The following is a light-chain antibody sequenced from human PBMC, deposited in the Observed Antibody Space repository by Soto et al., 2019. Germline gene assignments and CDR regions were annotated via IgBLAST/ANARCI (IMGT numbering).Light chain of an antibody. V-gene: IGLV2-14*01. J-gene: IGLJ1*01. CDR1: SSDVGGYNY. CDR3: SSYTSSSIDHV. Sequence: QSALTQPASVSGSPGQSITISCTGTSSDVGGYNYVSWYQQHPGKAPKLMIYEVSNRPSGVSNRFSGSKSGNTASLTISGLQAEDYADYYCSSYTSSSIDHVFGTGTKVTVL. CDR2: EVS.